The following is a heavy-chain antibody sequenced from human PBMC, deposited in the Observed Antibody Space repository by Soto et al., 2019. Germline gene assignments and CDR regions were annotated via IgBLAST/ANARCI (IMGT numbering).Heavy chain of an antibody. Sequence: VGSLRLSCEVSGFTFSLYSMSWVRQSPGKGLEWVAKIPQDGVDGHYADSVKGRFTISRDNGKNSLYLQLNNLRAEDTAVYYCARDHLILPAHDFFYGSDVWGRGATVTVSS. CDR1: GFTFSLYS. D-gene: IGHD2-21*02. V-gene: IGHV3-7*03. CDR2: IPQDGVDG. CDR3: ARDHLILPAHDFFYGSDV. J-gene: IGHJ6*02.